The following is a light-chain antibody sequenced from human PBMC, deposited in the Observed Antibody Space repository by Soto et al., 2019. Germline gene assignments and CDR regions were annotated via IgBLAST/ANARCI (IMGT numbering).Light chain of an antibody. J-gene: IGLJ2*01. V-gene: IGLV1-40*01. Sequence: QSVLTQPPSVSGAPGQRVTISCTGSSSNIGAGYAVHWYRQLPGTAPELLMYRYSNRPSGVPDRFSGSKSGTSASLAITGLQAEYEADYYCQSYDRSLSGVLFGGGTKLTVL. CDR3: QSYDRSLSGVL. CDR2: RYS. CDR1: SSNIGAGYA.